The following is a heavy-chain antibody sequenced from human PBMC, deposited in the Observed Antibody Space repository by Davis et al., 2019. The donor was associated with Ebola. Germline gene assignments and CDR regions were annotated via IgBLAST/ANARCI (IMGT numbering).Heavy chain of an antibody. D-gene: IGHD3-10*01. CDR3: ARAAGIYLDDDPYYYYYMDV. Sequence: ASVKVSCKASGYTFTDYYMHWVRQAPGQGLEWMGWINPKSGGTYSAQKFQGRVTMTRDTSISTAYLEVSRLRSDDTAVYHCARAAGIYLDDDPYYYYYMDVWGKGTTVTVSS. V-gene: IGHV1-2*02. CDR1: GYTFTDYY. CDR2: INPKSGGT. J-gene: IGHJ6*03.